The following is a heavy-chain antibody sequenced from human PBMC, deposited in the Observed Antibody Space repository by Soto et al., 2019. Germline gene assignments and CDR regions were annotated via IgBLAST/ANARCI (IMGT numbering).Heavy chain of an antibody. CDR2: IIPMFGTA. Sequence: SVKVSCKASGCTCSSYAISWVRQAPGQGLEWMGGIIPMFGTANYAQKFQGRVTLTADESTSTAYMELSSLRSEDTAVYYCASGYYYDSSGYLHYYFDYWDQGTVFAVSS. CDR1: GCTCSSYA. J-gene: IGHJ4*02. CDR3: ASGYYYDSSGYLHYYFDY. D-gene: IGHD3-22*01. V-gene: IGHV1-69*13.